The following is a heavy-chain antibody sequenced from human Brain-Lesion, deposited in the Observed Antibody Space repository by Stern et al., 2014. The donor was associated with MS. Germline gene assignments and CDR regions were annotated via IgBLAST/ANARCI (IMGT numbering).Heavy chain of an antibody. CDR2: IHYSGST. Sequence: QVQLQESGPGLVKPSQTLSLTCTVSGGSISSGGYYWSWIRQHPGKGLEWLGYIHYSGSTYYNSALKRRVTISRDTSKNQFSLNLNSVTAADTAVYYCARVGVYVQTGWFDPWGQGALVTVSS. D-gene: IGHD2-8*01. J-gene: IGHJ5*02. CDR1: GGSISSGGYY. CDR3: ARVGVYVQTGWFDP. V-gene: IGHV4-31*03.